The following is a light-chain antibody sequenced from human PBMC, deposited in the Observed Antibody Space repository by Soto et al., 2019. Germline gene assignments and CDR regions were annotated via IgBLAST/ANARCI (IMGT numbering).Light chain of an antibody. Sequence: QSALTQPPSASGSPGQSVTISCTGTSSDVGGFYYVSWYQQHPGKAPKLMIYEVSERPSGVADRSAGSKSGNTASLTVSGHQAEEEADYYCSSYAGSNNLIFGGGTKVTVL. CDR3: SSYAGSNNLI. CDR2: EVS. V-gene: IGLV2-8*01. J-gene: IGLJ2*01. CDR1: SSDVGGFYY.